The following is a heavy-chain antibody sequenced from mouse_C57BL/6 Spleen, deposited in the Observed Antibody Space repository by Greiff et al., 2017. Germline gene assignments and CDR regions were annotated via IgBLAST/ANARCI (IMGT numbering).Heavy chain of an antibody. CDR2: INPNNGGT. CDR1: GYTFTDYN. CDR3: AREGNYYGSSYDWYFDV. J-gene: IGHJ1*03. Sequence: VQLQQSGPELVKPGASVKIPCKASGYTFTDYNMDWVKQSHGKSLEWIGDINPNNGGTIYNQKFKGKATLTVDKSSSTAYMELRSLTSEDTAVYYCAREGNYYGSSYDWYFDVWGTGTTVTVSS. V-gene: IGHV1-18*01. D-gene: IGHD1-1*01.